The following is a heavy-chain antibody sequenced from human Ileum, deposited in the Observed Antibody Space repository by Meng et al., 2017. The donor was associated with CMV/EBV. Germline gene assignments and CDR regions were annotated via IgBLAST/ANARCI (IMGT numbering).Heavy chain of an antibody. J-gene: IGHJ4*02. CDR3: TTTQYSGYDTPYYFDY. V-gene: IGHV3-15*01. Sequence: GESLKISCAASGLTFSNAWMSWVRQAPGKGLEWVGRIKSKTDGGTTDYAAPVKGRFTISRDDSKNTLYLQMNSLKTEDTAVYYCTTTQYSGYDTPYYFDYWGQGTLVTVSS. CDR1: GLTFSNAW. CDR2: IKSKTDGGTT. D-gene: IGHD5-12*01.